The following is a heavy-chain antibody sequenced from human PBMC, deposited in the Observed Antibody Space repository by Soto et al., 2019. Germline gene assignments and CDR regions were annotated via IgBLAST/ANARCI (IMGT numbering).Heavy chain of an antibody. V-gene: IGHV3-23*01. J-gene: IGHJ4*02. CDR1: GFTFSSYS. CDR3: VRGVRLHFDL. Sequence: GGSLRLSCAASGFTFSSYSMNWVRQAPGKGLEWVSAISGSGNKTFYADSVKGRFTISRDNSKNTLHLHMSSLRVEDTAVYYCVRGVRLHFDLWGQGTLVTVSS. CDR2: ISGSGNKT.